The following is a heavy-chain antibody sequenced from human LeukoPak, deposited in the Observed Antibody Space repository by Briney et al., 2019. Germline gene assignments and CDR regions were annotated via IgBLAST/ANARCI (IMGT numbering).Heavy chain of an antibody. CDR2: ISSNGSTI. D-gene: IGHD1-26*01. J-gene: IGHJ4*02. Sequence: GGSLRLSCAASGFTFSDYYMSWIRQAPGKGLEWVSYISSNGSTIYYADSVKGRFTISRDNAKNSLYLQMNSLRAEDTAVYYCASSIVGATTFDYWGQGTLVTVSS. V-gene: IGHV3-11*01. CDR1: GFTFSDYY. CDR3: ASSIVGATTFDY.